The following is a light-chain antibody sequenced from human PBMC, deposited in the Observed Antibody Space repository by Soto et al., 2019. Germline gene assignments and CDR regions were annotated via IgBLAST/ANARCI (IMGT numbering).Light chain of an antibody. CDR3: GTWDSSLTAV. J-gene: IGLJ7*01. Sequence: QSVLTQPPSVSAAPGQKVTISCSGSSSNIGSNSVSWYQQLPGKAPKLLIYDSNKRPSGIPDRFSGSKSGSSATLGITGLQTGDEADYYCGTWDSSLTAVFGGGTHLTVL. CDR1: SSNIGSNS. CDR2: DSN. V-gene: IGLV1-51*01.